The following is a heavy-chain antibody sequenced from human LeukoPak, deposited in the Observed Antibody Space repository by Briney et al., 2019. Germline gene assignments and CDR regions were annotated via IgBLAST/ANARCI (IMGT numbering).Heavy chain of an antibody. V-gene: IGHV4-39*02. CDR2: IYYSGST. Sequence: KSSETLSLTCTASGGSISSSSYYWGWIRQPPGKGLEWIGSIYYSGSTYYNPSLKSRVSISVDTSKNQFSLKLSSVTAADTAVYYCAREYCSSTSCYTRGYDAFDIWGQGTMVTVSS. J-gene: IGHJ3*02. CDR3: AREYCSSTSCYTRGYDAFDI. CDR1: GGSISSSSYY. D-gene: IGHD2-2*02.